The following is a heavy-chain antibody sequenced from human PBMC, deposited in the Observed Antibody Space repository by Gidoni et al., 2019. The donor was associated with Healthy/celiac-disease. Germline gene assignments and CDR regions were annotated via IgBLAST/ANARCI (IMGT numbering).Heavy chain of an antibody. CDR3: ARDLSIAVVGLPEPYMDV. Sequence: EVQLVESGGGLVQPGGSLRLSCAASGFTFSSYELNWVRQAPGKGLEWVSYISSSGSTIYYADSVKGRFTISRDNAKNSLYLQMNSLRAEDTAVYYCARDLSIAVVGLPEPYMDVWGQGTTVTVSS. J-gene: IGHJ6*02. CDR2: ISSSGSTI. V-gene: IGHV3-48*03. CDR1: GFTFSSYE. D-gene: IGHD6-19*01.